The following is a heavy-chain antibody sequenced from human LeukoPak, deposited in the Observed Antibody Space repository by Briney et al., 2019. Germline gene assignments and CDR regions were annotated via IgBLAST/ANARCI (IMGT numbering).Heavy chain of an antibody. V-gene: IGHV4-59*01. J-gene: IGHJ4*02. CDR3: ARGADPGDVDTAMVSFDY. CDR2: IYYSGST. CDR1: GGTISSYY. Sequence: SETLSLTCTVSGGTISSYYWSWIRQPPGKGLEWIGYIYYSGSTNYNPSLKSRVTISVDTSKNQFSLKLSSVTAADTAVYYCARGADPGDVDTAMVSFDYWGQGTLVTVPS. D-gene: IGHD5-18*01.